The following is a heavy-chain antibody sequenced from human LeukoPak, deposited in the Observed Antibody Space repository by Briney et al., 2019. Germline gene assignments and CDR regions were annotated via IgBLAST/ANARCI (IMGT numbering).Heavy chain of an antibody. CDR3: ARDYGGSSPFDY. Sequence: GGSLRLSCAASGFTFSSYGMRWVRQAPGKGLEWVAFIRYDGSNKYYADSVKGRFTISRDNSKNTLYLQMNSLRAEDTAVYYCARDYGGSSPFDYWGQGTLVTVSS. V-gene: IGHV3-30*02. D-gene: IGHD4-23*01. J-gene: IGHJ4*02. CDR2: IRYDGSNK. CDR1: GFTFSSYG.